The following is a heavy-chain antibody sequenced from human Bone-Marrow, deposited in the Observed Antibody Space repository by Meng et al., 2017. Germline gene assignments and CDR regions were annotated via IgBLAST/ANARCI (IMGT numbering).Heavy chain of an antibody. V-gene: IGHV3-21*01. CDR1: GFTFSSYS. J-gene: IGHJ4*02. CDR3: ARDDGWLWYYYDSSGYYYDY. Sequence: GGSLRLSCAASGFTFSSYSMNWVRQAPGTVLEWVSSISSSSSYIYYADSVKGRFTISRDNAKSSLYLQMNSLRAEDTAVYYCARDDGWLWYYYDSSGYYYDYWGQGTLVTVSS. CDR2: ISSSSSYI. D-gene: IGHD3-22*01.